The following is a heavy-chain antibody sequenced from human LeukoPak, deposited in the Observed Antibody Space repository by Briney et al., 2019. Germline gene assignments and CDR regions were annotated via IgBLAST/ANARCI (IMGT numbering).Heavy chain of an antibody. CDR2: INPNSGGT. CDR3: AKSWYYYGSGSDY. D-gene: IGHD3-10*01. Sequence: ASVKVSCKASGYTFTGYYMHWVRQAPGQGLECMGWINPNSGGTNYAQKFQGRVTMTRDTSISTAYMELSRLRSDDTAVYYCAKSWYYYGSGSDYWGQGTLVTVSS. CDR1: GYTFTGYY. J-gene: IGHJ4*02. V-gene: IGHV1-2*02.